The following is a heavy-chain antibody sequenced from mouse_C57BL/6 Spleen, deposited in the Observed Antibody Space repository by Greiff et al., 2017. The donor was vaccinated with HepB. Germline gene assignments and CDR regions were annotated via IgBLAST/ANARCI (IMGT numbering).Heavy chain of an antibody. J-gene: IGHJ3*01. CDR1: GYAFSSYW. D-gene: IGHD2-4*01. CDR2: IYPGDGDT. V-gene: IGHV1-80*01. CDR3: ARWEGYDYDSWFAY. Sequence: VQLQQSGAELVKPGASVKISCKASGYAFSSYWMNWVKQRPGKGLEWIGQIYPGDGDTNYNGKFKGKATLTADKSTSTAYMQLSSLTSEDSAVYFCARWEGYDYDSWFAYWGQGTLVTVSA.